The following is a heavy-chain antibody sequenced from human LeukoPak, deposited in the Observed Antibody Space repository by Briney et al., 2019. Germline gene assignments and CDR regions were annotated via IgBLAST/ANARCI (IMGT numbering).Heavy chain of an antibody. CDR1: GFMFSDYY. V-gene: IGHV3-11*01. D-gene: IGHD2-21*02. CDR2: ISGRGNHI. CDR3: ARGSLTSLRHFDN. J-gene: IGHJ4*02. Sequence: GGSLRLSCAASGFMFSDYYITWIRQTPGKGLEWISYISGRGNHIYYSDSVKGRFTLSRDNAKNSVSLQMNSLRAEDTAVYYCARGSLTSLRHFDNWGQGTLVTVSA.